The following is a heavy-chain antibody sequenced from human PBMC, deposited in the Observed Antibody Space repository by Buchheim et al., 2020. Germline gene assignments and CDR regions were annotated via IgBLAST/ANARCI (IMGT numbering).Heavy chain of an antibody. V-gene: IGHV3-30*02. CDR2: IRYGGSNK. Sequence: QVQLVESGGGVVQPGWSLRLSCAASGFTFSSYGMHWVRQAPGKGLEWVAFIRYGGSNKYYADSVKGRFTISRDHSKNTLYLQMIILRAEDTAVYYCAKDVSELGDYGKYFDYWGQGTL. CDR3: AKDVSELGDYGKYFDY. CDR1: GFTFSSYG. J-gene: IGHJ4*02. D-gene: IGHD4-17*01.